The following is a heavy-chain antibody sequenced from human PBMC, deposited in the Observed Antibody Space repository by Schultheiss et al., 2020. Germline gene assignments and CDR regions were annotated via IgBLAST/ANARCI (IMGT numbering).Heavy chain of an antibody. CDR1: GGSFSGYY. Sequence: SETLSLTCAVYGGSFSGYYWSWIRQPPGKGLEWIGEINHSGSTNYNPSLKSRVTISVDTSKNQFSLKLSSVTAADMAVYYCASQNNWFDPWGQGTLVTVSS. CDR3: ASQNNWFDP. V-gene: IGHV4-34*01. J-gene: IGHJ5*02. CDR2: INHSGST.